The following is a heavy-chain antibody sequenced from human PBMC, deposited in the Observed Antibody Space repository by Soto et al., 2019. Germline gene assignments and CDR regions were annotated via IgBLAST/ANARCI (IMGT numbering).Heavy chain of an antibody. CDR1: GYTFTRYG. D-gene: IGHD3-16*01. CDR2: INTYNGNT. Sequence: QVQLVQSGAEVKNPGASVKVSCKASGYTFTRYGIGWARKAPGQRLEWMGWINTYNGNTNYSQNVQGGVTLTTYTATSTAYMELRSLSSNDTAIYYCAMVDVYVTPSPQDVWGQGTTVIVSS. J-gene: IGHJ6*02. CDR3: AMVDVYVTPSPQDV. V-gene: IGHV1-18*01.